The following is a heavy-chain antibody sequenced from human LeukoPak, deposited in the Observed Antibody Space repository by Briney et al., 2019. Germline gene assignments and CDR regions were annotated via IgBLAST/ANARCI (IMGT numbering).Heavy chain of an antibody. V-gene: IGHV4-34*01. Sequence: ETLSLTCAVYGGSFSGYYWSWIRQPPGKGLEWIGEINHSGSTNYNPYLKSRVTISVDTSKNQFSLKLSSMTAADTAVYYCARGGGRGSSWYESPGRNKYYYYYYMDVWGKGTTVTVSS. CDR3: ARGGGRGSSWYESPGRNKYYYYYYMDV. J-gene: IGHJ6*03. CDR2: INHSGST. D-gene: IGHD6-13*01. CDR1: GGSFSGYY.